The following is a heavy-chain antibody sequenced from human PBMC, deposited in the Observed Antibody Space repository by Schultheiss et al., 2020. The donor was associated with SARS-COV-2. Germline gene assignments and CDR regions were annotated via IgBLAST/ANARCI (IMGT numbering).Heavy chain of an antibody. V-gene: IGHV3-30*03. Sequence: GGSLRLSCAASGFTFSSYGMHWVRQAPGKGLEWVAVISYDGSNKYYADSVKGRFTISRDSAKNSLYLQMNSLRAEDTAVYYCARGEDGRRGKRTTGMDVWGQGTTVTVSS. CDR3: ARGEDGRRGKRTTGMDV. J-gene: IGHJ6*02. D-gene: IGHD1-26*01. CDR1: GFTFSSYG. CDR2: ISYDGSNK.